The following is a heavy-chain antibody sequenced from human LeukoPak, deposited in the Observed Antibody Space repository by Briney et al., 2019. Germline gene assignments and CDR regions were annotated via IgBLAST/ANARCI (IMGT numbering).Heavy chain of an antibody. J-gene: IGHJ4*02. CDR3: ARDPSTVTGGDY. Sequence: SSVKVSCKASGGTFSSYAISWVRQAPGQGLEWMGGIIPIFGTANYAQKFQGRVTITADESTSTAYMELSSLRSEDTAVYYCARDPSTVTGGDYWGQGTLVTVSS. CDR2: IIPIFGTA. CDR1: GGTFSSYA. V-gene: IGHV1-69*01. D-gene: IGHD4-17*01.